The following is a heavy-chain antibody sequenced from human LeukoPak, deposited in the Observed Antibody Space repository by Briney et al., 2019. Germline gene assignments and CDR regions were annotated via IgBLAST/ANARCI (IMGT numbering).Heavy chain of an antibody. CDR3: ARDTTRSSGSTYFDALDM. CDR2: IKRDGSQI. Sequence: PGRSLRLSCARAAFTFSIDWMSSVRHAPGEGREWVANIKRDGSQIHYADSVKGRFTISRDNTRNSLFLQMNSLRVEDTALYYCARDTTRSSGSTYFDALDMWGQGTMVSVSS. D-gene: IGHD1-1*01. V-gene: IGHV3-7*01. J-gene: IGHJ3*02. CDR1: AFTFSIDW.